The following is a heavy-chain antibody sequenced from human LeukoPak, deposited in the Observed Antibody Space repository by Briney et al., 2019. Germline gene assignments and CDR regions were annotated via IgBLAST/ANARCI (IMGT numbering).Heavy chain of an antibody. D-gene: IGHD6-19*01. CDR2: INPNSGGT. CDR1: GYTFTGYY. Sequence: ALGKVSCMAPGYTFTGYYIHWVRKAPGQGLEWVGWINPNSGGTNYAQTFQGRVTMTRDTYISTAYRELSRLRSDDTAVYYCARAKKYSSGWYYFDYWGQGTLVTVSS. J-gene: IGHJ4*02. V-gene: IGHV1-2*02. CDR3: ARAKKYSSGWYYFDY.